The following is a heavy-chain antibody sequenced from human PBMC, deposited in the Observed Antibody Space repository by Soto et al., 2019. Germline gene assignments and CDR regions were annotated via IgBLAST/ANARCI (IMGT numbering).Heavy chain of an antibody. V-gene: IGHV3-53*01. Sequence: EVQLVESGGGLIQPGGSLRLSCAVSGFTVSNNYMSWVRQAPGKGLEGVSVIYSGGYTAYGDSVKGRFTISRDNSKHTLYLQKKSRRAEGAAVCFCAGHPGGGGYWGQGTLVTVSS. CDR3: AGHPGGGGY. J-gene: IGHJ4*02. CDR2: IYSGGYT. CDR1: GFTVSNNY. D-gene: IGHD3-10*01.